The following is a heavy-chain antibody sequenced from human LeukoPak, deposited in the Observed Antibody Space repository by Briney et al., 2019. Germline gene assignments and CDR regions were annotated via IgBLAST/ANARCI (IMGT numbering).Heavy chain of an antibody. CDR2: ISAYNGNT. D-gene: IGHD3-22*01. CDR3: AREQIGYYYYYYMDV. Sequence: ASVKVSCKASGYTFTSYGISWVRPAPGQGLEWMGWISAYNGNTNYAQKLQGRVTMTTDTSTSTAYMELRSLRSDDTAVYYCAREQIGYYYYYYMDVWGKGTTVTVSS. J-gene: IGHJ6*03. V-gene: IGHV1-18*01. CDR1: GYTFTSYG.